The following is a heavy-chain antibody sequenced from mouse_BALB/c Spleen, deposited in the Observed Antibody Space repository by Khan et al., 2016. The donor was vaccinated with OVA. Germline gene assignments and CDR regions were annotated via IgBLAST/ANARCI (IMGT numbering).Heavy chain of an antibody. J-gene: IGHJ3*01. Sequence: QVQLQQPGAELVKPGASVKLSCKASGYTFTSYYIYWVKQRPGQGLEWIGGINPSNGDTYFNEKFESKATLTVDKSSSTAFMQVSSLTSEDSAVYYGTRSGWAAFAYWGPGTLVTVS. CDR2: INPSNGDT. CDR3: TRSGWAAFAY. D-gene: IGHD1-1*02. CDR1: GYTFTSYY. V-gene: IGHV1S81*02.